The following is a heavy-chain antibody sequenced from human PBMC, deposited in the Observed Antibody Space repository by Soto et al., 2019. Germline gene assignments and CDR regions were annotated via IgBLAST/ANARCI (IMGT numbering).Heavy chain of an antibody. Sequence: QVQLVQSGAEVKKPGASVKVSCKASGYTFPTYGISWVRQAPGQGLEWMGWISAYNGDTNYAQKLQDRVTMTTDTSTSTAYMDLESLRSDDTAVYYCARDRGSGWPTTFYYSDFWGQGTLVTVSS. CDR2: ISAYNGDT. CDR3: ARDRGSGWPTTFYYSDF. V-gene: IGHV1-18*01. D-gene: IGHD6-19*01. J-gene: IGHJ4*02. CDR1: GYTFPTYG.